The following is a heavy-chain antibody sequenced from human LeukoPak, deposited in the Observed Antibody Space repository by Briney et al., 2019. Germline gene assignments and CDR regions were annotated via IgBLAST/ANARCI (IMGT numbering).Heavy chain of an antibody. V-gene: IGHV1-2*02. CDR2: INPNSGGT. CDR3: AREGGHCTNGVCLDY. D-gene: IGHD2-8*01. J-gene: IGHJ4*02. Sequence: ASVKVSCKASGYTLAGYYMHWVRQAPGQGLEWMGWINPNSGGTNYAQKFQGRVTMTRDTSISTAYMELSRLRSDDTAVYYCAREGGHCTNGVCLDYWGQGTLVTVSS. CDR1: GYTLAGYY.